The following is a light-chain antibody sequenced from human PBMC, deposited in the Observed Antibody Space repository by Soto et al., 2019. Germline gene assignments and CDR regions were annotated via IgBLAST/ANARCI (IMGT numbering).Light chain of an antibody. Sequence: DRQMTQSPSSLSASVGDRVTITCRASQSISTYLNWYQQKLGKAPKLLISGASSLQGGVPSRFSGSGSGTDFTLTISSLQPEDFATYYCQQGSFTLTFGGGPKLEIK. V-gene: IGKV1-39*01. CDR3: QQGSFTLT. CDR1: QSISTY. J-gene: IGKJ4*01. CDR2: GAS.